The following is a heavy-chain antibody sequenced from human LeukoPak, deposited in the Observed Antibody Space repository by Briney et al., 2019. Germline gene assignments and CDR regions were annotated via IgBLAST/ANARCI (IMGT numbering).Heavy chain of an antibody. D-gene: IGHD5-12*01. CDR3: ARGLVATMIYYYYYMDV. Sequence: GGSLRLSCAASGFTFSSYSMNWVRQAPGKGLEWVSSISSSSSYIYYADSVKGRFTISRDNAKNSLYLQMNSLRAEDTAVYYCARGLVATMIYYYYYMDVWGKGTTVTVSS. V-gene: IGHV3-21*01. J-gene: IGHJ6*03. CDR2: ISSSSSYI. CDR1: GFTFSSYS.